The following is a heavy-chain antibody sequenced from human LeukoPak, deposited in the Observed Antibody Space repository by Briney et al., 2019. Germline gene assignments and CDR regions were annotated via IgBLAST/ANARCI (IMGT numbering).Heavy chain of an antibody. CDR1: GGSISSYY. J-gene: IGHJ4*02. CDR2: INYSGST. Sequence: SETLSLTCTVSGGSISSYYWSWIRQPPGKGLEWIGYINYSGSTNYNPSLKSRVTISVDTSKNQFSLKLSSVTAADTAVYYCARGVAGAGMALDYWGQGTMVTVSS. CDR3: ARGVAGAGMALDY. D-gene: IGHD6-19*01. V-gene: IGHV4-59*12.